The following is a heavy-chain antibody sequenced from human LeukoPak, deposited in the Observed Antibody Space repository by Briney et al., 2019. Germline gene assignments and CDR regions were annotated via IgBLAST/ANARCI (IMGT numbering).Heavy chain of an antibody. J-gene: IGHJ4*02. CDR1: GFTFSGYA. D-gene: IGHD5-24*01. CDR3: AKGIKRWLQGFHY. Sequence: PGGSLRLSCAASGFTFSGYAMSWVRQAPGEGLEWVSGISDSGTTFYADSVRGRFTISRDSSKNTLYLQMNSLRAEDTAVYYCAKGIKRWLQGFHYWGQGTLVTVSS. CDR2: ISDSGTT. V-gene: IGHV3-23*01.